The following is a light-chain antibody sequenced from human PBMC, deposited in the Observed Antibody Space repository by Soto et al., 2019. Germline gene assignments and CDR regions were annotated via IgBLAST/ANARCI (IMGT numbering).Light chain of an antibody. V-gene: IGLV2-23*02. CDR3: CSYAGSFNYV. CDR2: EVN. CDR1: SSDVGSYNL. J-gene: IGLJ1*01. Sequence: QSALTQPASVSGSPGQSITISCTGTSSDVGSYNLVSWYQQHPGKAPKFMIFEVNKRPSGLSNRFSGSKSGNTASLTISGLQAEDEDDYYCCSYAGSFNYVFGTGTKVTVL.